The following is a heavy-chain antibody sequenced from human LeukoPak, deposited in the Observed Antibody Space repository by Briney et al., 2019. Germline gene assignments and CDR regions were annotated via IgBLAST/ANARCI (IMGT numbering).Heavy chain of an antibody. Sequence: SQTLSLTCTVSGGSISSGSYYWSWIRQPAGKGLEWIGRIYTSGSTNYNPSLKSRVTISVDTSKNQFSLKLSSVTAADTAVYYCARRTGYCSGGSCFRAQYYYYYMDVWGKGTTVTISS. CDR2: IYTSGST. J-gene: IGHJ6*03. CDR1: GGSISSGSYY. D-gene: IGHD2-15*01. V-gene: IGHV4-61*02. CDR3: ARRTGYCSGGSCFRAQYYYYYMDV.